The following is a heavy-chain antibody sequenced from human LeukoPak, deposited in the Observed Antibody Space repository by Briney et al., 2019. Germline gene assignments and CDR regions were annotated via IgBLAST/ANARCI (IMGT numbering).Heavy chain of an antibody. Sequence: SETLSLTCTVSGGSISSYYWSWIRQPPGKGLEWIGYIYYSGSTNYNPSLKSRVTISVDTSKNQFSLKLSSVTAADTAVYYCARETPNYYDSSGHDAFDIWGQGTMVIVSS. J-gene: IGHJ3*02. D-gene: IGHD3-22*01. CDR2: IYYSGST. CDR3: ARETPNYYDSSGHDAFDI. CDR1: GGSISSYY. V-gene: IGHV4-59*01.